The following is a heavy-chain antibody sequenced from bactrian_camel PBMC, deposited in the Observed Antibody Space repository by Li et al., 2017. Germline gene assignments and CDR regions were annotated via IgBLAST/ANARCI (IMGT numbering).Heavy chain of an antibody. CDR3: ASSRLLCILYTGNGYNY. CDR1: GFTFSTYA. CDR2: ISGGGSAT. D-gene: IGHD2*01. Sequence: VQLVESGGGLVQPGGSLKLSCVASGFTFSTYAMSWVRQVPGKGLEWVSAISGGGSATYYVDSVRGRFTISQDRAINTTYLQMNSLKPEDTAMYYCASSRLLCILYTGNGYNYWGQGTQVTVS. V-gene: IGHV3S40*01. J-gene: IGHJ4*01.